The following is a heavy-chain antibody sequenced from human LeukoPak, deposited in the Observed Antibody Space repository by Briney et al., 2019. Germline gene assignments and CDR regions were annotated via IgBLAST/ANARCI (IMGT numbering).Heavy chain of an antibody. D-gene: IGHD6-13*01. J-gene: IGHJ4*02. CDR1: GFTFSNYS. V-gene: IGHV4-39*01. CDR3: ARRRRYSNSWFDY. Sequence: GSLRLSCAASGFTFSNYSMNWIRQPPGKGLEWIGSIYYRGSTYYNPSLKSRVTISVDTSKNQFSLKVNSVTAADTAVYYCARRRRYSNSWFDYWGQGTLVTVSS. CDR2: IYYRGST.